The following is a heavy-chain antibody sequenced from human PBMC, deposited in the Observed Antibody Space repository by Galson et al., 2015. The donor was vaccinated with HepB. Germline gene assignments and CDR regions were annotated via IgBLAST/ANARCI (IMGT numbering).Heavy chain of an antibody. CDR3: ARVGYCSSTSCPWDY. D-gene: IGHD2-2*01. CDR2: IIPIFGIA. J-gene: IGHJ4*02. Sequence: SVKVSCKASGGTFSSYAISWVRQAPGQGLEWMGGIIPIFGIANYAQKFQGRVTITADESTSTAYMELSSLRSEDTAVYYCARVGYCSSTSCPWDYWGPGTLATASS. V-gene: IGHV1-69*13. CDR1: GGTFSSYA.